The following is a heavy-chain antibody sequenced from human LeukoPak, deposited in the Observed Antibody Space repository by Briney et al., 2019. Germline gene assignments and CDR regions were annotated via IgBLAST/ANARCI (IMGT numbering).Heavy chain of an antibody. CDR2: IYYSGST. D-gene: IGHD4-17*01. J-gene: IGHJ6*03. V-gene: IGHV4-59*01. Sequence: SETLSLTCTVSGGSISSYYWSWIRQPPGKGLEWIGYIYYSGSTNCNPSLKSRVTISVDTSKNQFSLKLSSVTAADTAVYYCARLNDYGDSYYYYYMDVWGKGTTVTVSS. CDR3: ARLNDYGDSYYYYYMDV. CDR1: GGSISSYY.